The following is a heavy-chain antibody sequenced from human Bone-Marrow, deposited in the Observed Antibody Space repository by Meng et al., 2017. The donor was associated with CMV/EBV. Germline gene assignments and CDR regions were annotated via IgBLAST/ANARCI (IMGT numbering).Heavy chain of an antibody. CDR3: ARGASPGLEWLSTIMLGYYFDY. J-gene: IGHJ4*02. CDR1: GYTFTGYY. CDR2: INPNSGGT. V-gene: IGHV1-2*02. Sequence: ASVKVSCKASGYTFTGYYMHWVRQAPGQGLEWMGWINPNSGGTNYAQKFQGRVTMTRDTSISTAYMELSRLRSDDTAVYYCARGASPGLEWLSTIMLGYYFDYWGQGTLVTVYS. D-gene: IGHD3-3*01.